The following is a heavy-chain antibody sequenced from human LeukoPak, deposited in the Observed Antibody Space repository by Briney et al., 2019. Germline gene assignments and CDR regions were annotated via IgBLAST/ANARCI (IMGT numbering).Heavy chain of an antibody. CDR3: AKDYRPHDFWSGLVDY. D-gene: IGHD3-3*01. J-gene: IGHJ4*02. V-gene: IGHV3-30*18. CDR1: GFTFSNYG. CDR2: ISYDGSNK. Sequence: GGSLRLSCAASGFTFSNYGMHWVRQAPGKGLEWVTLISYDGSNKYYADSVKGRFTISRDNSKNTLYLQMNSLRAEDTAVYYCAKDYRPHDFWSGLVDYWGQGTLVTVSS.